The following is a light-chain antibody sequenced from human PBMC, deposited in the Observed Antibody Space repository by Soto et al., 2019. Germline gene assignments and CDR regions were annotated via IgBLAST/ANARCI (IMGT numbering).Light chain of an antibody. V-gene: IGKV1-5*03. Sequence: ASVGDRVTITCRASQSISSWLAWYQQKPGTAPKLLIYKASTLQSGVPSRFSGSGSGTEFTLTISSLQPDDSATYYCQQYNDNWTFGQGTKVDIK. CDR3: QQYNDNWT. CDR2: KAS. CDR1: QSISSW. J-gene: IGKJ1*01.